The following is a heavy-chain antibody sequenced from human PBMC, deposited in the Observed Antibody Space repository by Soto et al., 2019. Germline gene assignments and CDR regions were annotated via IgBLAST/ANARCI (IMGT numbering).Heavy chain of an antibody. V-gene: IGHV1-69*13. Sequence: SVKVSCKASGGTFSNYAITWVRQAPGQGLEWLGRIIPIFGSANYAQKFQGRVTITADESTTTAYMELSSLKTDDTAVYYCAQYCADASCYSGYWGQGTLVTVSS. CDR2: IIPIFGSA. J-gene: IGHJ4*02. CDR3: AQYCADASCYSGY. CDR1: GGTFSNYA. D-gene: IGHD2-15*01.